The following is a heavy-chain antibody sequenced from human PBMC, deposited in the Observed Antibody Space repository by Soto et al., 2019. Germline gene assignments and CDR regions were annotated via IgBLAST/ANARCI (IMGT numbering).Heavy chain of an antibody. J-gene: IGHJ6*02. V-gene: IGHV3-33*01. Sequence: GGSLRLSCAASGFTFSSYGMHWVRQAPGKGLEWVAVIWYDGSNKYYADSVKGRFTISRDNSKNTAYLQMNSLRAEDTAVYYCARDAYSSSWPNYYYYGMDVWGQGTTVTVSS. CDR1: GFTFSSYG. CDR3: ARDAYSSSWPNYYYYGMDV. D-gene: IGHD6-13*01. CDR2: IWYDGSNK.